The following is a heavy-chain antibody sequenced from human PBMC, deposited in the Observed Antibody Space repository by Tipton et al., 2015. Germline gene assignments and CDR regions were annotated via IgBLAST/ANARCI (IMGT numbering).Heavy chain of an antibody. J-gene: IGHJ6*02. Sequence: LRLSCTVSGGSISSSLHYWGWIRQPPGEGLEWIGEINESGSTNYNSSLKNRVTVSVDTSKNQFSLTLKSVTAADTAVYYCARDLEHGMDVWGQGTTVTVSS. CDR1: GGSISSSLHY. CDR2: INESGST. V-gene: IGHV4-39*07. CDR3: ARDLEHGMDV. D-gene: IGHD5-24*01.